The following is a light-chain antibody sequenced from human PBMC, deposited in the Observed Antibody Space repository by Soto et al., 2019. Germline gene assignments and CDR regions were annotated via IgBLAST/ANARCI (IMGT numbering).Light chain of an antibody. CDR1: QSVSSD. Sequence: VVTQSAATLSVFPGETATLSCRASQSVSSDLACYKQRPGQAPRLLIYGASTRATGIPARFRGSGSGTEFRLNISSLQAEDFATYYCQQYNAWHPKMAFGRGTKVEIK. J-gene: IGKJ1*01. CDR2: GAS. V-gene: IGKV3-15*01. CDR3: QQYNAWHPKMA.